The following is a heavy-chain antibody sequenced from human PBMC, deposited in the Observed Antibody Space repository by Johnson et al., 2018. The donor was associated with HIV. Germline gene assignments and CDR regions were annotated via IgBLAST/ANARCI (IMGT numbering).Heavy chain of an antibody. D-gene: IGHD4-17*01. V-gene: IGHV3-66*01. CDR3: ARMTTTVSHHDAFDI. J-gene: IGHJ3*02. CDR1: GFTVRSNY. CDR2: LYSGDTT. Sequence: MQLVESGGGLVQPGGSLRLSCAASGFTVRSNYMSWVRQAPGKGLEWVSLLYSGDTTYYADSVKGRFTISRDNSKNTLYLQMNSLRAEDTAVYYCARMTTTVSHHDAFDIWGQGTMVTVSS.